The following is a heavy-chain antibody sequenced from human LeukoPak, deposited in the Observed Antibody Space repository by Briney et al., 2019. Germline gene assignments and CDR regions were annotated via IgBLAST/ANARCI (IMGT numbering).Heavy chain of an antibody. V-gene: IGHV3-15*01. J-gene: IGHJ4*02. CDR3: ARRGTRITIFGVVTKIDY. D-gene: IGHD3-3*01. CDR2: IKSKTDGGTT. Sequence: PGGSLRLSCAASGFTFSNAWMSWVRQAPGKGLEWVGRIKSKTDGGTTDYAAPVKGRFTISRDDSKNTLYLQMNSLRAEDTAVYYCARRGTRITIFGVVTKIDYWGQGTLVTVSS. CDR1: GFTFSNAW.